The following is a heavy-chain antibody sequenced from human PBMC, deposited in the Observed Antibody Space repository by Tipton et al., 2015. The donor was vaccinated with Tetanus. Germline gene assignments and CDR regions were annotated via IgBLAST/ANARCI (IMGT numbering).Heavy chain of an antibody. Sequence: SLRLSCTASGFPFDKYAMNWVRQAPGKGLEWVSGISGLGRTTDYADSVKGRFTISRDNSKKTVYLQMNSLRAEDTAVYYCARDHNDISTGYHLGTEYCFDYWGQGTLVTVSS. J-gene: IGHJ4*02. CDR3: ARDHNDISTGYHLGTEYCFDY. CDR2: ISGLGRTT. V-gene: IGHV3-23*01. D-gene: IGHD3-9*01. CDR1: GFPFDKYA.